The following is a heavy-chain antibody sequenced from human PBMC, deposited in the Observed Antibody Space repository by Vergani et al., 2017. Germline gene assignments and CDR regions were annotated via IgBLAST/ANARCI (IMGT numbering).Heavy chain of an antibody. CDR2: IYPGDSDN. J-gene: IGHJ4*02. CDR1: GYSFTSYW. Sequence: EVQLVQSGAEVKKPGESLKISCKGSGYSFTSYWIGWVRQMPGKGLEWMGIIYPGDSDNRYSPSFQGQVTISADKSISTAYLQWSSLKASDTAMYYCGRAALAAAGYSYYFDYWGQGTLVTVSS. D-gene: IGHD6-13*01. CDR3: GRAALAAAGYSYYFDY. V-gene: IGHV5-51*01.